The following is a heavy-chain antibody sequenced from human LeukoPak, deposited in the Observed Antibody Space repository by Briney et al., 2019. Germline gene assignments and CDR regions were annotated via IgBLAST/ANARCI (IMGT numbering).Heavy chain of an antibody. V-gene: IGHV4-39*01. CDR3: ARALQDIVVVPAAAFDY. J-gene: IGHJ4*02. D-gene: IGHD2-2*01. CDR1: GGSISRSSYY. CDR2: IYYSGST. Sequence: SETLSLTCTVSGGSISRSSYYWGWIRQPPGKGLEWIGSIYYSGSTYYNPSLKSRVTISVDTSKNQFSLKLSSVTAADTAVYYCARALQDIVVVPAAAFDYWGQGTLVTVSS.